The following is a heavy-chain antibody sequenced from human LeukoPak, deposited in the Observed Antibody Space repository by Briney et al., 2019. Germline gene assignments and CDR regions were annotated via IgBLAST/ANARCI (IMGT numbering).Heavy chain of an antibody. CDR1: GFTFGDYA. Sequence: GGSLRLSCTASGFTFGDYAMSWFRQAPGKGLEWVGFIRSKAYGGTTEYAASVKGRFTISSDDSKSIAYLQMNSLKTEDTAVYYCTRGRDDILTGWEYYFDYWGQGTLVTVSS. D-gene: IGHD3-9*01. V-gene: IGHV3-49*03. J-gene: IGHJ4*02. CDR2: IRSKAYGGTT. CDR3: TRGRDDILTGWEYYFDY.